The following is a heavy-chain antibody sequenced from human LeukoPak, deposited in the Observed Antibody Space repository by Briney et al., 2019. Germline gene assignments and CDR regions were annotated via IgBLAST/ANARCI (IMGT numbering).Heavy chain of an antibody. CDR3: ARESGYCSSTSREPFDP. D-gene: IGHD2-2*03. J-gene: IGHJ5*02. CDR2: ISSSGSTI. Sequence: GGSLRLSCAASGFTFSDYYMSWIRQAPGKGLEWVSYISSSGSTIYYADSVKGRFTISRDNAKNSLYLQMNSLRAEDTAVYYCARESGYCSSTSREPFDPWGQGTLVTVSS. V-gene: IGHV3-11*01. CDR1: GFTFSDYY.